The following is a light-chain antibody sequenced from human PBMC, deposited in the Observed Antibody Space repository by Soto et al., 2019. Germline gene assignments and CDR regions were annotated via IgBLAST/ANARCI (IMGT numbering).Light chain of an antibody. CDR1: SSDVGGYNY. Sequence: QSALTQPASVSGSPGHSITISCPGTSSDVGGYNYVSWYQQHPGKAPKLMIYDVSNRPSGVSNRFSGSKSGNTASLNISGLQAEDEADYYCSSYTSSIVVFGGGTKVTVL. CDR3: SSYTSSIVV. J-gene: IGLJ2*01. CDR2: DVS. V-gene: IGLV2-14*01.